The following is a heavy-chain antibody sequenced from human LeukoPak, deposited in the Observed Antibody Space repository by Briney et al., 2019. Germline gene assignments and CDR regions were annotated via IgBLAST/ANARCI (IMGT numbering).Heavy chain of an antibody. V-gene: IGHV1-2*02. CDR3: ARSKGGYNNHDY. Sequence: GASVMVSFTSSGYTFTVYYMHWVRQAPGQGLGWLGWINPNSGGTNYAQKFHGRVTMTRDTSISAAYMELSRLRSDDTAVYYCARSKGGYNNHDYWGQGTLVTVSS. CDR1: GYTFTVYY. J-gene: IGHJ4*02. CDR2: INPNSGGT. D-gene: IGHD5-18*01.